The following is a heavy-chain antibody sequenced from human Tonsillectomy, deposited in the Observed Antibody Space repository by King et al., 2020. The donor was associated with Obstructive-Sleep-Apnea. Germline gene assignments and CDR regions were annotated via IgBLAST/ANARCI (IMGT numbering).Heavy chain of an antibody. J-gene: IGHJ6*02. CDR2: ISYDGSNK. V-gene: IGHV3-30*18. Sequence: VQLVESGGGVVQPGRSLRLSCAASGFTFSSYGMHWVRQAPGKGLEWVAVISYDGSNKYYADSVKGRFTISRDNSKNTLYLQMNSLRAEDTAVYYCAKDLRDIVVVVAATDYYYYYGMDVWGQGTTVTVSS. CDR3: AKDLRDIVVVVAATDYYYYYGMDV. CDR1: GFTFSSYG. D-gene: IGHD2-15*01.